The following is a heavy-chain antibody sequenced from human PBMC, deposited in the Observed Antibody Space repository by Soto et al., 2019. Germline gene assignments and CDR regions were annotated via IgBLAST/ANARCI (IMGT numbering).Heavy chain of an antibody. CDR2: ISAYNGNT. J-gene: IGHJ3*02. CDR1: GYTFTSYG. CDR3: ARGPYCGGDCYYDAFDI. D-gene: IGHD2-21*02. Sequence: ASVKVSCKASGYTFTSYGISWVRQAPGQGLEWMGWISAYNGNTNYAQKLQGRVTMTTDTFTSTAYMELRSLRSDDTAVYYCARGPYCGGDCYYDAFDIWGQGTMVTVSS. V-gene: IGHV1-18*04.